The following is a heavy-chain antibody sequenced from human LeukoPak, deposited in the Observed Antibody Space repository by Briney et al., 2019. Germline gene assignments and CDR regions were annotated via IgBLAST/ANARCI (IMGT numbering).Heavy chain of an antibody. J-gene: IGHJ6*03. CDR1: DYSISSDSN. V-gene: IGHV4-38-2*02. CDR3: ARDIVRCSSTSCYSYYSYYMDV. D-gene: IGHD2-2*02. CDR2: IYHSGNT. Sequence: SETLCLTCTVSDYSISSDSNWGCLRQPPGGLQGWIGIIYHSGNTYYTPSLKGRVTLSVDTSKNQFSLQLNTVTAADTAVYYCARDIVRCSSTSCYSYYSYYMDVWGKGTTGTVSS.